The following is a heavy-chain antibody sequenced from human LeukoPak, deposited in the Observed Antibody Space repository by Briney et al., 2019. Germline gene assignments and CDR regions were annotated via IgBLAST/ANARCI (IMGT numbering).Heavy chain of an antibody. Sequence: SETLSLTCTVSGGSISNKYWSWIRQPAGKGLEWIGRIYTSGSTNYNPSLKSRVTISVDTSKNQFSLKLSSVTAADTAVYYCARVVDYDSSGSIDYWGQGTLVTVSS. CDR1: GGSISNKY. CDR3: ARVVDYDSSGSIDY. D-gene: IGHD3-22*01. CDR2: IYTSGST. V-gene: IGHV4-4*07. J-gene: IGHJ4*02.